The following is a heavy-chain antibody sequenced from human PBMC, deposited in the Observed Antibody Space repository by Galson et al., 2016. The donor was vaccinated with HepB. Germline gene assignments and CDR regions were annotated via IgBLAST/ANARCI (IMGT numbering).Heavy chain of an antibody. CDR3: ARHGVSWQQTKNWFDP. CDR1: GGSISSSTYY. Sequence: SETLSLTCTVSGGSISSSTYYWGWIRQPPGKGLEWIGSISYSGSTYYNPSLKSRVTISVDTSKNQFSLKLSSVTAADTAVYYCARHGVSWQQTKNWFDPWGQGTLVTVSS. J-gene: IGHJ5*02. CDR2: ISYSGST. V-gene: IGHV4-39*01. D-gene: IGHD6-13*01.